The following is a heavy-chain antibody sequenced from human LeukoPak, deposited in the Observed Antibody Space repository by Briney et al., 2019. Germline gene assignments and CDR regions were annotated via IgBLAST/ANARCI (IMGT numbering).Heavy chain of an antibody. CDR2: IYTSGST. Sequence: PSETLSLTCTVSGGSIISGSYYWSWIRQPAGKGLEWIGRIYTSGSTNYNPSLKSRVTISVDTSKNQFSLKLSSVTAADTAVYYCARDLGYYYDSSGYVNWFDPWGQGTLVTVSS. V-gene: IGHV4-61*02. CDR1: GGSIISGSYY. CDR3: ARDLGYYYDSSGYVNWFDP. J-gene: IGHJ5*02. D-gene: IGHD3-22*01.